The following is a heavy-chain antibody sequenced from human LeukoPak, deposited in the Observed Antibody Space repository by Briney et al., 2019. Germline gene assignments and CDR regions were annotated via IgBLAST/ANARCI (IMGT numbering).Heavy chain of an antibody. J-gene: IGHJ4*02. CDR2: ISSGSTHI. Sequence: GGSLRLSCAASGFSFSDYNMNWVRQAPGKGLEWVSSISSGSTHIYYADSVKGRFTISRDNAKNSLYLQMNSLRAVDTAVYYCARDREQWLVRRFDYWGQGTLVTVSS. CDR1: GFSFSDYN. CDR3: ARDREQWLVRRFDY. D-gene: IGHD6-19*01. V-gene: IGHV3-21*06.